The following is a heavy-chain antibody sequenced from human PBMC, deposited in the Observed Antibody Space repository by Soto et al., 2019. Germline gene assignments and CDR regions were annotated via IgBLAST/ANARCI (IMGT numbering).Heavy chain of an antibody. V-gene: IGHV2-26*01. CDR3: ARTTKRGYCSGGSCYSAYNWFDP. CDR1: GFSLSNARMG. Sequence: QVTLKESGPVLVKPTETLTLTCTVSGFSLSNARMGVSWIRQPPGKALEWLAHIFSNDEKSYSTSLKSRLTISKDASKSPVVLTMTNMDPVDTATYYCARTTKRGYCSGGSCYSAYNWFDPWGQGTLVTVSS. CDR2: IFSNDEK. D-gene: IGHD2-15*01. J-gene: IGHJ5*02.